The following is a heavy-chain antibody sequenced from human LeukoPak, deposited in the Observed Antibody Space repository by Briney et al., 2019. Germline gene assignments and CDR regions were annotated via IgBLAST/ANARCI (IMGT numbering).Heavy chain of an antibody. CDR2: ISGSGGST. D-gene: IGHD1-1*01. CDR1: GFTFSSYA. Sequence: GGSLRLSCAASGFTFSSYAMSWVRQAPGKGLEWVSAISGSGGSTYYADSVKGRFTISRDNSKNTLYLQMNSLRAEDTAVYYCAKTIEKLERRTSDAFDIWGQGTMVTASS. CDR3: AKTIEKLERRTSDAFDI. J-gene: IGHJ3*02. V-gene: IGHV3-23*01.